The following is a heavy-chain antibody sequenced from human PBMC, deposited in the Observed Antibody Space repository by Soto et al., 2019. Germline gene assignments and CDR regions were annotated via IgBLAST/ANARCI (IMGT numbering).Heavy chain of an antibody. CDR3: ARYLPYCGGDCYSPDH. D-gene: IGHD2-21*02. CDR2: ICYNGNT. J-gene: IGHJ4*01. V-gene: IGHV4-59*08. CDR1: GDSISGYC. Sequence: SETLSLTCTVSGDSISGYCWNWIRQPPGKGLEWIGYICYNGNTNYNPSLKGRVTLSIDTSKNQFSLNLSSVTAADTAVYYCARYLPYCGGDCYSPDHWRHATLVSVS.